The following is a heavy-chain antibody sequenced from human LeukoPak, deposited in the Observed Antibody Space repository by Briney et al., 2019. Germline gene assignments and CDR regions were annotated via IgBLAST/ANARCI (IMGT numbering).Heavy chain of an antibody. CDR2: IIPILGIA. CDR1: GGTFSSYA. D-gene: IGHD1-26*01. Sequence: SVKVSCKASGGTFSSYAISWVRQAPGQGLEWMGRIIPILGIANYAQKFQGRVTITADKSTSTAYMELSSLRSEDTAVYYCARGRGSYMVDDYWGQGTLVTVSS. CDR3: ARGRGSYMVDDY. J-gene: IGHJ4*02. V-gene: IGHV1-69*04.